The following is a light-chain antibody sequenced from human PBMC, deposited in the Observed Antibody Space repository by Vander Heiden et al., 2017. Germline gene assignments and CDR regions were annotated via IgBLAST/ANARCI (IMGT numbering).Light chain of an antibody. J-gene: IGKJ5*01. Sequence: DIVMTQSPVPPAVSLGERANNNCKSSQNVLYSSNNKNYLAWYQKKPGQPPTLLIYWASTRESGVPDRFSGSGSGTDFTLTISSLQAEDVAVYYCQQYYSTPTFGQGTRLEIK. CDR3: QQYYSTPT. CDR1: QNVLYSSNNKNY. V-gene: IGKV4-1*01. CDR2: WAS.